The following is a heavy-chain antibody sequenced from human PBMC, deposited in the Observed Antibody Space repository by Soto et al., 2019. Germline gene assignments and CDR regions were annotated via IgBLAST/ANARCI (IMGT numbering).Heavy chain of an antibody. V-gene: IGHV4-39*01. CDR3: ARHTPAISISDH. CDR2: IYYSGST. J-gene: IGHJ4*02. D-gene: IGHD2-15*01. CDR1: GGSISSSSYY. Sequence: SETLSLTCTVSGGSISSSSYYLGWFRQPPGKGLEWIGSIYYSGSTYYNPSLKSRVTISVDTSKNQFSLKLSSVTAADTAVYYCARHTPAISISDHWGQGTLVTVS.